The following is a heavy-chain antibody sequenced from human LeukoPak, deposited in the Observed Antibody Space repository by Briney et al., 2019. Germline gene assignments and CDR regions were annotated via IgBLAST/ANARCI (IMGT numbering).Heavy chain of an antibody. D-gene: IGHD3-22*01. J-gene: IGHJ4*02. CDR2: ISSGGST. CDR3: ARERDRLYYDTSGYFDY. V-gene: IGHV3-23*01. Sequence: GGSLRLSCLATGLTFDNYALSWVRQAPGKGLEWVSDISSGGSTYYADTVRGRFTITKDSSKSTLYLQMDSLRVEDSAVYYCARERDRLYYDTSGYFDYWGQGILVTVSS. CDR1: GLTFDNYA.